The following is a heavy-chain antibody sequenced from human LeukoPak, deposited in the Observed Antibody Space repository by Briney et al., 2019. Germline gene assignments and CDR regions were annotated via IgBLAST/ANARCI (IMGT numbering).Heavy chain of an antibody. CDR1: GGSISSSNW. D-gene: IGHD3-9*01. CDR3: ARTPDILTGYGAFDI. V-gene: IGHV4-4*02. Sequence: SETLSLTCAVSGGSISSSNWWSWVRQPPGKGLEWIGEIYHSGSTNYNPSLKSRVTISVDKSKNQFSLKLSSVTAADTAVYYCARTPDILTGYGAFDIWGQGTMVTVSS. J-gene: IGHJ3*02. CDR2: IYHSGST.